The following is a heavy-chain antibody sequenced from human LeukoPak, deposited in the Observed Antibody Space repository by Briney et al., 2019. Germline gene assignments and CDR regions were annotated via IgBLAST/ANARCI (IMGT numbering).Heavy chain of an antibody. CDR2: IIPILGIT. Sequence: SVKVSCKASGGTFSTFAISWVRQAPGQGLEWMGRIIPILGITDYAQRFQGRVTITADKSTNTTYMALSSLRSEDTAVYYCASLDLSRYDYWGQGTLVTVSS. CDR1: GGTFSTFA. CDR3: ASLDLSRYDY. V-gene: IGHV1-69*04. D-gene: IGHD3-9*01. J-gene: IGHJ4*02.